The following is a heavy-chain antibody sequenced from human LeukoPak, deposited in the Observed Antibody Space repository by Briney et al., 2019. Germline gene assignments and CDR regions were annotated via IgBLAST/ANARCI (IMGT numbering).Heavy chain of an antibody. CDR3: AREDDSSGYPYDY. CDR2: ISSSSSYI. Sequence: GGSLRLSCAASGFTFSSYSMNWVCQAPGKGLEWVSSISSSSSYIYYADSVKGRFTISRDNAKNSLYLQMNSLRAEDTAVYYCAREDDSSGYPYDYWGQGTLVTVSS. D-gene: IGHD3-22*01. CDR1: GFTFSSYS. J-gene: IGHJ4*02. V-gene: IGHV3-21*01.